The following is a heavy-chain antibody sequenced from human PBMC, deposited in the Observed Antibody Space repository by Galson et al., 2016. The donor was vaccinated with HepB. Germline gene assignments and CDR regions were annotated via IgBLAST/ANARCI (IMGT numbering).Heavy chain of an antibody. CDR2: IYHSGST. V-gene: IGHV4-30-2*01. Sequence: TVSLTCAVSGGSISSGGYSWSWIRQPPGKGLEWIGYIYHSGSTYYNPSPKRRVTISVDRSKNQFSLKLSSVTAADTAVYYCARGEYYDFWSGYYGMDVWGQGTTVTVSS. CDR1: GGSISSGGYS. J-gene: IGHJ6*02. CDR3: ARGEYYDFWSGYYGMDV. D-gene: IGHD3-3*01.